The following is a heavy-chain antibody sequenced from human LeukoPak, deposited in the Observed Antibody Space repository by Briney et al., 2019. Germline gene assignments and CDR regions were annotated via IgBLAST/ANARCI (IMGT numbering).Heavy chain of an antibody. CDR3: ARDGEAGELDAFDI. D-gene: IGHD3-10*01. CDR2: IKQDGSEK. V-gene: IGHV3-7*01. CDR1: GFTFSSYA. Sequence: PGGSLRLSRAASGFTFSSYAMSWVRQAPGKGLEWVANIKQDGSEKYYVDSVKGRFTISRDNAKNSLYLQMNSLRAEDTAVYYCARDGEAGELDAFDIWGQGTMVTVSS. J-gene: IGHJ3*02.